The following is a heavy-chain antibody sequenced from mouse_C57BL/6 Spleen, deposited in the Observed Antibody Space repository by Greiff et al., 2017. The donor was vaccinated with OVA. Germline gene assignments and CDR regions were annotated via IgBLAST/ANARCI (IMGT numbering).Heavy chain of an antibody. CDR1: GFTFTDYY. J-gene: IGHJ1*03. V-gene: IGHV7-3*01. Sequence: EVQLVESGGGLVQPGGSLSLSCAASGFTFTDYYMSWVRQPPGKALEWLGFIRNKANGYTTEYSASVKGRFTISRDNSQSILYLQMNALRAEDSATYYCARNRYYYGSSPWYFDVWGTGTTVTVSS. CDR2: IRNKANGYTT. D-gene: IGHD1-1*01. CDR3: ARNRYYYGSSPWYFDV.